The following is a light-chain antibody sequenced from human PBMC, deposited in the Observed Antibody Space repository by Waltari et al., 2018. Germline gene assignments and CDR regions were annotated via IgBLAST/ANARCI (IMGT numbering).Light chain of an antibody. CDR2: GEN. J-gene: IGLJ2*01. Sequence: SSELTQDPAVSVAFGQTVRLTCQGDSLRSYYASWYQQKPGQAPVLVIYGENNRPSGIPDRFSGSSSGNTASLTITGAQAEDEADYYCNSRDSSGNHVVFGGGTKLTVL. CDR1: SLRSYY. CDR3: NSRDSSGNHVV. V-gene: IGLV3-19*01.